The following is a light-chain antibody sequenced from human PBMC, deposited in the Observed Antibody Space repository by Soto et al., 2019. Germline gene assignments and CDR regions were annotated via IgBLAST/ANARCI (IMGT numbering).Light chain of an antibody. CDR1: QSVSNSY. V-gene: IGKV3-20*01. CDR2: GAS. J-gene: IGKJ3*01. CDR3: QQYGSSRGFT. Sequence: EIVLTQSPGTLYLSPGERATLSCRASQSVSNSYLAWYQQKPGQAPRLLIYGASSRATGIPDRFSGSGSGTDFTLTISRLEPEDFAVYYCQQYGSSRGFTFGPGTKVDIK.